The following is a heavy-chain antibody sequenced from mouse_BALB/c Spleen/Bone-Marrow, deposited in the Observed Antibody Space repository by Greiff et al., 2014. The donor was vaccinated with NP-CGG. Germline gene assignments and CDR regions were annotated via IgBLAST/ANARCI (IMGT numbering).Heavy chain of an antibody. D-gene: IGHD2-14*01. CDR3: AKQDYYRYDYAMDY. J-gene: IGHJ4*01. CDR1: GFSLTSYG. V-gene: IGHV2-3*01. CDR2: IWGDGST. Sequence: VQLQESGTGLVAPSQSLSITCTVSGFSLTSYGVSWVRQSPGKGLEWLGVIWGDGSTNYHSALIPRLSISKDNSKSQVFLKLSSLQTDDTATYYCAKQDYYRYDYAMDYWGQGTSVTVSS.